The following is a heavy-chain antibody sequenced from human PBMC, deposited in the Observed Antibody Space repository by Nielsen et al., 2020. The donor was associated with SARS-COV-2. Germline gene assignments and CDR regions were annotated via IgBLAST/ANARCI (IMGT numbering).Heavy chain of an antibody. J-gene: IGHJ6*02. Sequence: ASVKVSCKASGYTFTGYYIHWVRQAPGQGLEWMGWINPNSGDTNYSQKFQGWVTMATDTSITTAYMELSRLRSDDTAVYYCARTTDGSSYNGMDVWGQGTTVTVS. CDR2: INPNSGDT. D-gene: IGHD6-6*01. CDR1: GYTFTGYY. CDR3: ARTTDGSSYNGMDV. V-gene: IGHV1-2*04.